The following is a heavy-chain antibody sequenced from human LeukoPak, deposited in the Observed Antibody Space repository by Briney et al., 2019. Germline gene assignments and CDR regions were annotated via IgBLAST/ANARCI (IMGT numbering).Heavy chain of an antibody. V-gene: IGHV3-7*01. J-gene: IGHJ4*02. CDR2: IKEDGSEK. CDR3: ARAQWELHYFDY. D-gene: IGHD1-26*01. CDR1: GFTFSTHW. Sequence: GGSLRLSCVASGFTFSTHWMSWVRQVPGKGLEWVANIKEDGSEKYYVDSVKGRFTISRDNAKNSLYLQMNSLRAEDTAVYYCARAQWELHYFDYWGQGTLVTVSS.